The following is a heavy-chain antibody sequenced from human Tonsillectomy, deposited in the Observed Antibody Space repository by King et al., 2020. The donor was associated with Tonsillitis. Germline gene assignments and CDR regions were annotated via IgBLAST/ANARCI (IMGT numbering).Heavy chain of an antibody. J-gene: IGHJ4*02. CDR2: IYSGDNT. CDR1: GFTVNSNY. V-gene: IGHV3-53*01. Sequence: GQLVQSGGGLIQPGGSLRLSCAASGFTVNSNYMSWVRQAPGTGLEWVSIIYSGDNTYYADSVKGRFTISRDNSRNTLYLQMNSLRAEDTAVYYSAGGHRYGDLDYWGQGTLVTVSS. CDR3: AGGHRYGDLDY. D-gene: IGHD4-17*01.